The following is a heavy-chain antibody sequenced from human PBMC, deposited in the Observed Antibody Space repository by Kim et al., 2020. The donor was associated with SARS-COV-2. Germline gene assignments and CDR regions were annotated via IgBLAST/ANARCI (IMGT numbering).Heavy chain of an antibody. CDR3: YCFAMDL. V-gene: IGHV3-15*05. Sequence: GGSLRLSCAASGFTFSNAWMTWVRQAPGKGLEWVARIQSKTTGGTIDYAAPVKGKFTISRDDSENMLYLQMNSLKTEDTAGYYCYCFAMDLWGQGTTVTVSS. CDR1: GFTFSNAW. J-gene: IGHJ6*02. CDR2: IQSKTTGGTI.